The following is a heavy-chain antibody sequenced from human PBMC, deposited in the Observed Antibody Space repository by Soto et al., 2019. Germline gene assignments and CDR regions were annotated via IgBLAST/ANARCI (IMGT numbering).Heavy chain of an antibody. Sequence: GGSLRLSCAASGFTFSSYGMHWVRQAPGKGLEWVAVISYDGSNKYYADSVKGRFTISRDNSKNTLYLQMNSLRAEDTAVYYCARELFAPFLITMIVVVIMWYFDYWGQGTLVTVSS. D-gene: IGHD3-22*01. J-gene: IGHJ4*02. CDR3: ARELFAPFLITMIVVVIMWYFDY. CDR1: GFTFSSYG. V-gene: IGHV3-30*03. CDR2: ISYDGSNK.